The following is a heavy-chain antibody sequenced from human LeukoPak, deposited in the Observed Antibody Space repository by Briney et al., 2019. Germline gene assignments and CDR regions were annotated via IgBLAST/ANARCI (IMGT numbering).Heavy chain of an antibody. CDR3: ARDLSVSGSPGY. J-gene: IGHJ4*02. Sequence: PGRSLRLSCAASGFTFSSYAMHWVRQAPGKGLEWVAVISYDGSNKYYADSVKGRFTISRDNSKNTLYLQMNSLRAEDTAVYYCARDLSVSGSPGYWGQGTLVTVSS. CDR2: ISYDGSNK. V-gene: IGHV3-30*04. D-gene: IGHD1-26*01. CDR1: GFTFSSYA.